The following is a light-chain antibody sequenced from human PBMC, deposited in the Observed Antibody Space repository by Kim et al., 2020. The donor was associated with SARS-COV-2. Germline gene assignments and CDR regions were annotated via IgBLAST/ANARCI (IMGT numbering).Light chain of an antibody. CDR1: SLRSYY. Sequence: VALGKTVRITCQGDSLRSYYATWYQQKPGQAPVLVIYGRNSRPSGIPDRFSGSSSGNTASLTITGTQAGDEADYYCNSRDSNDNVVFGGGTQLTVL. CDR3: NSRDSNDNVV. V-gene: IGLV3-19*01. J-gene: IGLJ2*01. CDR2: GRN.